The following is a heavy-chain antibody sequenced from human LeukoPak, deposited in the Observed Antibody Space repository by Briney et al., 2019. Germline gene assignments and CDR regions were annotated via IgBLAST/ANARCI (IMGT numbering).Heavy chain of an antibody. CDR2: IYYSGST. J-gene: IGHJ4*02. Sequence: PSETLSLTCTVSGGSISNYYWSWLRQPPGKGLEGKGLEWIGYIYYSGSTNYNPSLKSRVTISVDTSKNQFSLKLSSVTAADTAVYYCARAAGPLAAPDFWGQGTPVTVSS. CDR1: GGSISNYY. D-gene: IGHD6-13*01. CDR3: ARAAGPLAAPDF. V-gene: IGHV4-59*01.